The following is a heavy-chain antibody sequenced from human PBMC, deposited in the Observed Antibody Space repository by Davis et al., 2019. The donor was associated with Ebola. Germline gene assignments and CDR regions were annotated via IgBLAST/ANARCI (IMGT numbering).Heavy chain of an antibody. Sequence: GESLKISCKASGYNFIYYWIGWVRQLPGKGLELMGIIYPGDSETRYSPSFQGQVTISADKSITTAYLQWSSLKASDTAMYYCARLRSITRLTSFYYWGQGTLVTVSS. D-gene: IGHD3-10*01. CDR3: ARLRSITRLTSFYY. V-gene: IGHV5-51*01. CDR2: IYPGDSET. J-gene: IGHJ4*02. CDR1: GYNFIYYW.